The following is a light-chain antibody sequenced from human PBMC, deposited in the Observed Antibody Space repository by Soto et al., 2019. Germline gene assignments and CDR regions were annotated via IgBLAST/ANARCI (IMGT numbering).Light chain of an antibody. Sequence: QSVLTQPASVSGSPGQSITISCTGTSNDVGSYNLVSWYQQHPGKAPKLMIYEVSKRPSGVSNRFSGSKSGNTASLTISGLQAEDEADYYCCSYASSSTWVFGRGTKLTVL. CDR2: EVS. CDR3: CSYASSSTWV. J-gene: IGLJ3*02. V-gene: IGLV2-23*02. CDR1: SNDVGSYNL.